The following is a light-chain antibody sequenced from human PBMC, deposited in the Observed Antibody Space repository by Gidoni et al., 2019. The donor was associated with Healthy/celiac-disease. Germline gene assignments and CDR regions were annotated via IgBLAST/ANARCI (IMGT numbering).Light chain of an antibody. J-gene: IGKJ1*01. CDR1: QSVSSSY. CDR2: GAS. Sequence: EIVLTQSPGTLPVSPGERATLSCRASQSVSSSYLAWYQQKPGQAPRLLIYGASSRATGIPDRFSGSWSGTDFTLTISRLEPEDFAVYFCQQYGSSLWTFGQGTKVEIK. V-gene: IGKV3-20*01. CDR3: QQYGSSLWT.